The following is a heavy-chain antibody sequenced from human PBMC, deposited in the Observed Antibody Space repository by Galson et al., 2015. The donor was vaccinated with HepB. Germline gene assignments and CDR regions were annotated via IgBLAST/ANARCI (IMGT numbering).Heavy chain of an antibody. CDR1: GFTFSSYA. CDR2: ISGSGGST. Sequence: SLRLSCAASGFTFSSYAMSWVRQAPGKGLEWVSAISGSGGSTYYADSVKGRFTISRDNSKNTLYLQMNSLRAEDTAVYYCAKYGEQSRGYYYYGMDVWGQGTTVTVSS. CDR3: AKYGEQSRGYYYYGMDV. J-gene: IGHJ6*02. D-gene: IGHD3-10*01. V-gene: IGHV3-23*01.